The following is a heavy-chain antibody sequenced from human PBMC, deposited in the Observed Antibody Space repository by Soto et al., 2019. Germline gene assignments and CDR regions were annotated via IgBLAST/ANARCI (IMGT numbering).Heavy chain of an antibody. V-gene: IGHV1-69*02. J-gene: IGHJ6*03. Sequence: SVKVSCKASGGTFSSYTISWVRQAPGQGLEWMGRIIPILGIANYAQKFQGRVTITADKSTSTAYMELSSLRSEDTAVYYCARVRRSSSGYYYMDVWGKGTTVTVSS. CDR2: IIPILGIA. CDR3: ARVRRSSSGYYYMDV. D-gene: IGHD6-6*01. CDR1: GGTFSSYT.